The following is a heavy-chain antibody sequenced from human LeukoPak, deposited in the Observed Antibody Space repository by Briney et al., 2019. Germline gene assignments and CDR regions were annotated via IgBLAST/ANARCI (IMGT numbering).Heavy chain of an antibody. V-gene: IGHV4-30-2*01. CDR3: AREAGYCGGDCHQNAFDI. Sequence: SETLSLTCAASGGSISSGGYSWSWIRQPPGKGLEWIGYIYHSGSTYYNPSLKSRVTISVDRSKNQFSLKLSSVTAADTAVYYCAREAGYCGGDCHQNAFDIWGQGTMVTVSS. CDR1: GGSISSGGYS. D-gene: IGHD2-21*02. CDR2: IYHSGST. J-gene: IGHJ3*02.